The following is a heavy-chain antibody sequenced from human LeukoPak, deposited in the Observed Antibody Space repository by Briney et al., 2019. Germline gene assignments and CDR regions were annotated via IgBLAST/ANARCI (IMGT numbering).Heavy chain of an antibody. CDR3: AGYSSGWAAGYYYYMDV. Sequence: PSETLSLTCTVSGGSINSYYWSWIRQPPGKGLEWIGYIYYSGSTNYNPSLKGRVTISVDTSKNQFSLKLSSVTAADTAVYYCAGYSSGWAAGYYYYMDVWGKGTTVTVSS. CDR2: IYYSGST. D-gene: IGHD6-19*01. J-gene: IGHJ6*03. V-gene: IGHV4-59*01. CDR1: GGSINSYY.